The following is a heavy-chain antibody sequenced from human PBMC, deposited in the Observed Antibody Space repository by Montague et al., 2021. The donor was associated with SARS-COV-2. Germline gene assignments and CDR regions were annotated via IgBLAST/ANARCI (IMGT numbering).Heavy chain of an antibody. CDR1: GGSIRSYY. CDR3: ARHTRGWQPFDF. D-gene: IGHD6-19*01. V-gene: IGHV4-59*01. CDR2: IYSSGST. J-gene: IGHJ4*02. Sequence: SETLSLTCTVSGGSIRSYYWSWIRQPPGKGLEWIGEIYSSGSTNYNPSLESRVTISMDTSKSQFSLKLTSVTAADTAVYYCARHTRGWQPFDFWGQGTLVTVSS.